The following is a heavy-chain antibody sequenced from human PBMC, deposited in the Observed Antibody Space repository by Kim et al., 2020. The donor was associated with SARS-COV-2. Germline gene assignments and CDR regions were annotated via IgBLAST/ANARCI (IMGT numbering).Heavy chain of an antibody. CDR2: ISSSRSYI. J-gene: IGHJ4*02. CDR3: ARERGAK. Sequence: GGSRRLSCAASGFTFSSYSMNWVRQAPGKGLEWVSYISSSRSYIYYADSVRGRFTLSRDNAKNSLYLQMNSLRAEDTAVYYCARERGAKWAQGTLVT. CDR1: GFTFSSYS. D-gene: IGHD3-16*01. V-gene: IGHV3-21*05.